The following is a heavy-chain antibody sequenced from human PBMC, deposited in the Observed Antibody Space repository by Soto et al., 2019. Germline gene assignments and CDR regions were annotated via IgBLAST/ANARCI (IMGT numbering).Heavy chain of an antibody. CDR1: GDTFTRHA. J-gene: IGHJ6*03. CDR2: ITVGSGNT. Sequence: ASVKLSCKASGDTFTRHALTWVRQAPGQGPESMGWITVGSGNTHYAQKFQGRVSMTTDTSTSTAYMELWSLRSDDTAVYYCARPSSYGSYYYFDLWG. CDR3: ARPSSYGSYYYFDL. V-gene: IGHV1-18*01. D-gene: IGHD3-16*01.